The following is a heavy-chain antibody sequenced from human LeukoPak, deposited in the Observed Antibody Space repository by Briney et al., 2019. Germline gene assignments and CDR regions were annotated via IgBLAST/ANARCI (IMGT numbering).Heavy chain of an antibody. CDR1: GYTFTSYG. CDR3: ATPTSGSYRPPLEAYYYYYGMDV. J-gene: IGHJ6*04. CDR2: IIPIFGTA. V-gene: IGHV1-69*13. D-gene: IGHD3-10*01. Sequence: GASVKVSCKASGYTFTSYGISWVRQAPGQGLEWMGGIIPIFGTANYAQKFQGRVTITADESTSTAYMELSSLRSEDTAVYYCATPTSGSYRPPLEAYYYYYGMDVWGKGTTVTVSS.